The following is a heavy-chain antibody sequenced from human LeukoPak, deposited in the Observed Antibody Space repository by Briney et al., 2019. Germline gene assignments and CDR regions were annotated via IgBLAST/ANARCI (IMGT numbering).Heavy chain of an antibody. CDR3: ARDSIFGVVAYYFDY. J-gene: IGHJ4*02. CDR2: ISGSGGGT. D-gene: IGHD3-3*01. V-gene: IGHV3-23*01. Sequence: GGSLRLSCAASGFIFSNFAMTWVRQAPGKGLEWVSTISGSGGGTYYADSVKGRFTISGDNSKNTLYLQMNSLRAEDTALYYCARDSIFGVVAYYFDYWGQGTLVTVSS. CDR1: GFIFSNFA.